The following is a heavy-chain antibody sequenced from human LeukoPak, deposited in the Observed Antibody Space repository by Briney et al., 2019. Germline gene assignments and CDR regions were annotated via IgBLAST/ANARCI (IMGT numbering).Heavy chain of an antibody. J-gene: IGHJ4*02. CDR1: GGSISSSSYY. D-gene: IGHD2-15*01. V-gene: IGHV4-39*01. Sequence: PSETLSLTCTVSGGSISSSSYYWGWIRQPPGKGLEWIGSIYYSGSTYYKPSLKSRVTISVDTSKNQFSLKLSSVTAADTAVYYCARGRYCSGGSCYLNYFDYWGQGTLVTVSS. CDR3: ARGRYCSGGSCYLNYFDY. CDR2: IYYSGST.